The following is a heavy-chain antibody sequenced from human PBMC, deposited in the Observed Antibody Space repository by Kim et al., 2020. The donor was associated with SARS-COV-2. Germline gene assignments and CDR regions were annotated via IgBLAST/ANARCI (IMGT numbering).Heavy chain of an antibody. D-gene: IGHD2-15*01. CDR2: ISYDGSNK. CDR1: GFTFSSYA. J-gene: IGHJ3*02. V-gene: IGHV3-30*04. CDR3: AREGNCSGGSCYSAGAFDI. Sequence: GGSLRLSCAASGFTFSSYAMHWVRQAPGKGLEWVAVISYDGSNKYYADSVKGRFTISRDNSKNTLYLQMNSLRAEDTAVYYCAREGNCSGGSCYSAGAFDIWGQGTMVTVSS.